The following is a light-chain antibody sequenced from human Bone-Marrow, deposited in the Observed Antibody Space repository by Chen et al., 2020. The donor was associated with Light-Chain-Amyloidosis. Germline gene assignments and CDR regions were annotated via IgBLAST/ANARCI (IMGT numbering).Light chain of an antibody. CDR1: NIGRIR. CDR3: QVYNSSSDHPWV. J-gene: IGLJ3*02. Sequence: SYVLTQPPSVSVAPGQTARLTCGGDNIGRIRVHWYQQRPGQAPAVVVYDDGDRPSGVPERFSGSNSGDTATLTISGVEAGDEADYYCQVYNSSSDHPWVFGGGTKLAVL. V-gene: IGLV3-21*02. CDR2: DDG.